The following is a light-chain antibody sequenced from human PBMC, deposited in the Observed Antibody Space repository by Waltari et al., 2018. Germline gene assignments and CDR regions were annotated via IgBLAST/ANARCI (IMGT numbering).Light chain of an antibody. CDR2: GAS. J-gene: IGKJ1*01. CDR3: QQYYNWPRT. V-gene: IGKV3-15*01. CDR1: QSVSSN. Sequence: EIVMTQSPATLSASPGERASLSCRASQSVSSNLPWFQQRPGQPPRLLIYGASTRATGIPARFSGSGSGAEFTLTISSLQSEDFAVYYCQQYYNWPRTFGQGTKVEI.